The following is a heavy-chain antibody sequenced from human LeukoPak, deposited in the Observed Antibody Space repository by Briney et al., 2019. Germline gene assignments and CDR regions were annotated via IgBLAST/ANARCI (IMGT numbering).Heavy chain of an antibody. J-gene: IGHJ3*02. CDR2: IWYDGSNK. CDR1: GFTFSSYG. V-gene: IGHV3-33*01. Sequence: GGSLRLSCAASGFTFSSYGMHWVRQAPGKGLEWVAVIWYDGSNKYYADSVKGRFTISRDNSKNTLYLQMNSLRAEDTAVYYCAREHRTLRAFDIWGQETMVTVSS. CDR3: AREHRTLRAFDI.